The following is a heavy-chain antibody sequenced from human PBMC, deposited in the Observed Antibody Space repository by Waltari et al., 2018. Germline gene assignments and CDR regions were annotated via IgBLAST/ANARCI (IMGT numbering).Heavy chain of an antibody. CDR3: AKSRTTALVELDS. CDR2: ISGSGGST. CDR1: GFTFSSSA. D-gene: IGHD5-18*01. Sequence: VQLSESGGGLVQPGGSLRLSCAASGFTFSSSAMTWVRQAPGKGLGWVSGISGSGGSTFYAGSVKGRFTVSRDNSKNTLFLQMDSLRVEDTAVYYCAKSRTTALVELDSWGQGTLVTVSS. V-gene: IGHV3-23*01. J-gene: IGHJ4*02.